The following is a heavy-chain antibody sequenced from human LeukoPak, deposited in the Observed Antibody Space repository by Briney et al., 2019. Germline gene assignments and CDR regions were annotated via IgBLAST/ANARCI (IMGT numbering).Heavy chain of an antibody. CDR2: ISSSSSYI. V-gene: IGHV3-21*01. Sequence: KPGGSLRLTCAASGFTLSSYSMNWVRQAPGKGLEWVSSISSSSSYIYYADSVKGRFTISRDNAKNSLYLQMNSLRAEDTAVYYCASIAELSYYDFWSGSVPLDYWGQGTLVTVSS. D-gene: IGHD3-3*01. CDR1: GFTLSSYS. CDR3: ASIAELSYYDFWSGSVPLDY. J-gene: IGHJ4*02.